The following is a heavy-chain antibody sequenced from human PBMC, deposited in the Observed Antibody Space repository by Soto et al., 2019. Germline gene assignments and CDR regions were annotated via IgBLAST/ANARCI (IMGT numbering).Heavy chain of an antibody. CDR3: ARGLATLPVFAFDI. V-gene: IGHV2-5*01. Sequence: QGTLKESGPPLVKPTQTLTLTCSFSGFSLSTSGVGVGWIRQSPGKALEWLALIYWSGDEHYRPSLKSRLSIIKDTSKNHVVLIMTDMEPVDTSTYYCARGLATLPVFAFDIWGQGTMVTVSS. J-gene: IGHJ3*02. CDR1: GFSLSTSGVG. CDR2: IYWSGDE. D-gene: IGHD6-6*01.